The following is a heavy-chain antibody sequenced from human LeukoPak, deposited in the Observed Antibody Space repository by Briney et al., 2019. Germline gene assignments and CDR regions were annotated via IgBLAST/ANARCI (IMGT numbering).Heavy chain of an antibody. Sequence: SETLSLTCTVSGGSISSSSYYWGWIRQPPGKGLEWIGSIYYSGSTYYNPSLKSRVTISVDTSKNQFSLKLSSVTAADTAVYHCARQVPWGSSWYHNWFDPWGQGTLVTVSS. D-gene: IGHD6-13*01. CDR2: IYYSGST. CDR1: GGSISSSSYY. V-gene: IGHV4-39*01. J-gene: IGHJ5*02. CDR3: ARQVPWGSSWYHNWFDP.